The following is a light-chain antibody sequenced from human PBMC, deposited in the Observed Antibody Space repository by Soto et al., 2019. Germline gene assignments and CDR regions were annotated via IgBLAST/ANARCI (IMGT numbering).Light chain of an antibody. CDR2: AAS. CDR3: QHRHGIPYT. CDR1: QTISTY. V-gene: IGKV1-39*01. J-gene: IGKJ2*01. Sequence: DIQMTQSPSSLSASVGDRVTITCRASQTISTYLNWYQQEPGKAPQLLIYAASSLHSGVTSRFSGSGSGTDFPLTISSLQPEDFEAYYFQHRHGIPYTFVQRTKREIK.